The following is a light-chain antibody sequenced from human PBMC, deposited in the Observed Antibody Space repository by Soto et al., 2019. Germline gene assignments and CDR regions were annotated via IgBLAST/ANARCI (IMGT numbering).Light chain of an antibody. V-gene: IGKV3-20*01. CDR3: QQYSSSPAT. J-gene: IGKJ1*01. CDR1: QSVRSSH. Sequence: EIVLTQSPGTLSLSPGERATLSCRASQSVRSSHLAWNQQKPGQAPRLLIYGASSRATGIPDRFSGSGSGTDFTLTISRLEPEDFAVYSCQQYSSSPATFGQGTKVDIK. CDR2: GAS.